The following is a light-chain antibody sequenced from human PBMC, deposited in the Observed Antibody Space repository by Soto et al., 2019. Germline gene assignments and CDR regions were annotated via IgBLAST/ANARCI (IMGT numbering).Light chain of an antibody. V-gene: IGLV1-47*01. J-gene: IGLJ2*01. CDR2: RDN. CDR3: AAWDDSLTGVI. Sequence: QSVLTQPPSASGTPGQRVTISCSGSSSSIGSNYVYWYRQFPGTAPKLLIHRDNQRPSGVPDRFAGSKSGSSASLAISGLRSEDEADYYCAAWDDSLTGVIFGGETKLTVL. CDR1: SSSIGSNY.